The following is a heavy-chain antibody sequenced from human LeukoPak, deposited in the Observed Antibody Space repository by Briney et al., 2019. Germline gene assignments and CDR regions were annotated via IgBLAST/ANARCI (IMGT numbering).Heavy chain of an antibody. CDR3: VVGATHDY. CDR1: GFTFSNYA. D-gene: IGHD1-26*01. V-gene: IGHV3-30*03. CDR2: ISYDGSNK. Sequence: GGSLRLSCAASGFTFSNYAMNWVRQAPGKGLEWVAVISYDGSNKYYADSVKGRFTISRDNSKNTLYLQMNSLRAEDTAVYYCVVGATHDYWGQGTLVTVSS. J-gene: IGHJ4*02.